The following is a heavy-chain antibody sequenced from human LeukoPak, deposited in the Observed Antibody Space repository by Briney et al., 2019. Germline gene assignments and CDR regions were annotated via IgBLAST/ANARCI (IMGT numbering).Heavy chain of an antibody. CDR1: GDSVSRSTYY. Sequence: SETLSLTCTVPGDSVSRSTYYWGWIRQPPGRGLEWIGTIYYSETTYYNPSLKSRVTISVDSSKNQFSLKVTSVTATDTAVYYCARQGDSNGYSTLDYWGQGILVTVSS. J-gene: IGHJ4*02. D-gene: IGHD3-22*01. CDR2: IYYSETT. V-gene: IGHV4-39*01. CDR3: ARQGDSNGYSTLDY.